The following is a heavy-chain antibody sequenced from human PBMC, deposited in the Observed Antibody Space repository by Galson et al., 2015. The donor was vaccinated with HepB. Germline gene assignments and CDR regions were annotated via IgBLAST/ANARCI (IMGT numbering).Heavy chain of an antibody. CDR2: ISGSGGST. J-gene: IGHJ3*02. CDR1: GFIFNNYA. CDR3: VKEEAVQVSGYTPHDAFDI. Sequence: SLRLSCAASGFIFNNYAMSWVRQAPVKGLEWVSTISGSGGSTYYADSVKGRFTISRDESKSTLSLIMSRLQVEDTAIYYCVKEEAVQVSGYTPHDAFDIWGRGTTVTVSS. V-gene: IGHV3-23*01. D-gene: IGHD6-19*01.